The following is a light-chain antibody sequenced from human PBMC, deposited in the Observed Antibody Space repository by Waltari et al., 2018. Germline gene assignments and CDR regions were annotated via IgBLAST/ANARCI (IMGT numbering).Light chain of an antibody. J-gene: IGLJ2*01. V-gene: IGLV1-44*01. Sequence: QSVLTQAPSASGTPGRRVTISCSGSSSNIESNTVNWYQQLPGTAPKLLIYSNNQRPSGVPDRFSGSKSGTSASLAISGLQSEDEAEYSCAVWDDSLSGVVFGGGT. CDR2: SNN. CDR3: AVWDDSLSGVV. CDR1: SSNIESNT.